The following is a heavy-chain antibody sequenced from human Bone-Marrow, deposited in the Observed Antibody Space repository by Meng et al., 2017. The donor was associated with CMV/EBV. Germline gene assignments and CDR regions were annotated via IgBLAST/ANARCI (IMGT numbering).Heavy chain of an antibody. CDR1: GGSISNSNYY. D-gene: IGHD3-22*01. CDR2: IYYSGST. CDR3: ARRGPRYYDSNFAY. V-gene: IGHV4-39*07. Sequence: QLKESGPGLVKPSETLSLTGTVSGGSISNSNYYWGWIRQPPGKGLEWIGTIYYSGSTYYNPSLKSRVTISIDTSKNQFSLRLRSVTAADTAVYYCARRGPRYYDSNFAYWGQGTLVTVSS. J-gene: IGHJ4*02.